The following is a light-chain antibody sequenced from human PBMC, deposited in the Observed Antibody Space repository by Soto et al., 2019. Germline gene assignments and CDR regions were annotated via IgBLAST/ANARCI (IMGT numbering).Light chain of an antibody. CDR3: GTWDSSLSAVV. V-gene: IGLV1-51*01. Sequence: QSVLTQPPSVSAAPGQKVSISCSGSSSNIGNNYVSWYQQRPGRAPKLLIYDNNKRPSGIPDRFSGSKSGTSATLGITGLQTGDEADYYCGTWDSSLSAVVFGGGTKLTVL. CDR1: SSNIGNNY. CDR2: DNN. J-gene: IGLJ2*01.